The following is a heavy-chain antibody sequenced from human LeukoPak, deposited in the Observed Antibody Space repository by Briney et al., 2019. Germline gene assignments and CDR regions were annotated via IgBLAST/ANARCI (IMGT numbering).Heavy chain of an antibody. D-gene: IGHD3-10*01. V-gene: IGHV4-34*01. CDR2: IDHSGST. J-gene: IGHJ3*02. Sequence: SETLSLTCAVYGGSFSGYYWSWIRQPPGKGLEWIGEIDHSGSTNYNPSLKSRVTISVDTSKNQFSLKLSSVTAADTAVYYCARHRPSMVRGVRREKMAFDIWGQGTMVTVSS. CDR1: GGSFSGYY. CDR3: ARHRPSMVRGVRREKMAFDI.